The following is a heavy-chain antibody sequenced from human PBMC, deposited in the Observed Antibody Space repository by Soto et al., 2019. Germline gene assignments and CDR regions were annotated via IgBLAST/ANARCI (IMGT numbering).Heavy chain of an antibody. CDR2: IIPFLGIT. Sequence: QVQLVQSGAEVKKPGSSVKVSCKASGGTFSSYTIVWVRQAPGQGLEWMGRIIPFLGITNYPQKFQARVTITADTSTGTAYMELSSLRSDDTAIYYCARVSCSSADCSLVADQWAQGILVTVSS. CDR3: ARVSCSSADCSLVADQ. D-gene: IGHD2-2*01. V-gene: IGHV1-69*02. CDR1: GGTFSSYT. J-gene: IGHJ5*02.